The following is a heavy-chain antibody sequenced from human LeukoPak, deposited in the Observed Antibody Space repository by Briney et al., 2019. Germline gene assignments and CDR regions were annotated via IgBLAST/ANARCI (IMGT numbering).Heavy chain of an antibody. CDR2: IYYSGST. J-gene: IGHJ4*02. V-gene: IGHV4-39*01. CDR3: ARLGVVPAADY. Sequence: SETLSLTCTVSGGSISSSSYYWGWIRQPPGKGLERIGSIYYSGSTYYNPSLKSRVTISVDTSKNQFSLKLSSVTAADTAVYYCARLGVVPAADYWGQGTLVTVSS. D-gene: IGHD2-2*01. CDR1: GGSISSSSYY.